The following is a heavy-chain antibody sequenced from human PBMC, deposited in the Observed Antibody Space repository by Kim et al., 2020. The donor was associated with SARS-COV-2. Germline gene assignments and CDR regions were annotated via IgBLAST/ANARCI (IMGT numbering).Heavy chain of an antibody. CDR2: VSAAGLRT. V-gene: IGHV3-23*01. Sequence: GGSLRLSCAASGYTFSSYAMTWVRQAPGKGLEWVAAVSAAGLRTYYADSLKGRFTISRDNSKNTVNLQMNRLRPEDSAVYYCATGQSGTRQERYYDYCG. D-gene: IGHD1-26*01. CDR3: ATGQSGTRQERYYDY. J-gene: IGHJ4*01. CDR1: GYTFSSYA.